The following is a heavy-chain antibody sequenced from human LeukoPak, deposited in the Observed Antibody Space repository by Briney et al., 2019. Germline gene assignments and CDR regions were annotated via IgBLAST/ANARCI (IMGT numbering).Heavy chain of an antibody. CDR3: AGDPRIAVAGKYFDY. CDR1: GYTFSGYY. Sequence: ASVKVSCKASGYTFSGYYIHWVRQAPGQGLEWMGRINPNNGGTNYAQKFQGRVTMTRDMSMSTAYMELSRLRSDDTAVYYCAGDPRIAVAGKYFDYWGQGTLVTVSS. J-gene: IGHJ4*02. V-gene: IGHV1-2*06. CDR2: INPNNGGT. D-gene: IGHD6-19*01.